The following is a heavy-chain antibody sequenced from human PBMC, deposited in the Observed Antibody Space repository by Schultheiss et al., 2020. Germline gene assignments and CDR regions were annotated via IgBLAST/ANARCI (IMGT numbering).Heavy chain of an antibody. Sequence: ASVKVSCKASGGTFSSYAISWVRQAPGQGLEWMGWINPNSGGTNYAQNFQGRVTMTRDTSISTAYMELSRLRSDDTAVYYCAVSSSSYRNNWFDPWGQGTLVTVSS. CDR2: INPNSGGT. J-gene: IGHJ5*02. V-gene: IGHV1-2*02. CDR3: AVSSSSYRNNWFDP. D-gene: IGHD6-6*01. CDR1: GGTFSSYA.